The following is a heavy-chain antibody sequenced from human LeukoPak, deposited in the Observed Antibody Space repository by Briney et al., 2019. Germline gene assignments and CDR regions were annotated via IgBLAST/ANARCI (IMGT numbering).Heavy chain of an antibody. Sequence: PSETLSLTCAVYGGSFSGYYWSWIRQPPGKGLEWIGEINHSGSTNYNPSLKSRVTISVGTSKNQFSLKLSSVTAADTAVYYCARSPGSSGYIDYWGQGTLVTVSS. V-gene: IGHV4-34*01. D-gene: IGHD3-22*01. CDR1: GGSFSGYY. CDR2: INHSGST. CDR3: ARSPGSSGYIDY. J-gene: IGHJ4*02.